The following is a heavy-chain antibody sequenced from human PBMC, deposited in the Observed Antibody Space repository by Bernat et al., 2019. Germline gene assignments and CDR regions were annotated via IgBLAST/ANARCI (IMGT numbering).Heavy chain of an antibody. J-gene: IGHJ4*02. CDR2: IYHSGST. V-gene: IGHV4-4*02. CDR1: GGSISSSNW. CDR3: AGDSPTCFDY. Sequence: QVQLQESGPGLVKPSGTLSLTCAVSGGSISSSNWWSWVRQPPGKGLEWIGEIYHSGSTNYNPSPKSRVTISVGKCKNQFSMKLSSVTTADTAVYYCAGDSPTCFDYWGQGNLVTVSS.